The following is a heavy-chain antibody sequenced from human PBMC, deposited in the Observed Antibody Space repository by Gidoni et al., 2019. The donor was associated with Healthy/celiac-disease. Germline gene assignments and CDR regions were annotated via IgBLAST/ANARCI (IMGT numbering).Heavy chain of an antibody. CDR2: ISGSGGST. V-gene: IGHV3-23*01. D-gene: IGHD3-10*01. J-gene: IGHJ4*02. CDR3: AREPYRKSRGVLSRYFDY. Sequence: EGKLLEAGGGLVQPGGSLGLSGAASGFTFSSYAVGWVRRAPGKGLEWVSAISGSGGSTYYAASVKGRFTISRDNSKTTLYLQMNSLRAEDTAVYYCAREPYRKSRGVLSRYFDYWGQGTLVTVSS. CDR1: GFTFSSYA.